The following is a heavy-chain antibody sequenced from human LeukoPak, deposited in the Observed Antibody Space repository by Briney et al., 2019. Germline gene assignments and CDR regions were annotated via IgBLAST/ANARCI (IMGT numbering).Heavy chain of an antibody. D-gene: IGHD3-16*01. CDR2: ISYDGSNK. Sequence: PGRSLRLSCAASGCTFSSYGMHWVRQAPGKGLEWVAVISYDGSNKYYADSVKGRFTISRDNSKNTLYLQMRSLRTEDTAVYYCVKDPFFHYGMDLRGQGTTVTVSS. CDR3: VKDPFFHYGMDL. CDR1: GCTFSSYG. V-gene: IGHV3-30*18. J-gene: IGHJ6*02.